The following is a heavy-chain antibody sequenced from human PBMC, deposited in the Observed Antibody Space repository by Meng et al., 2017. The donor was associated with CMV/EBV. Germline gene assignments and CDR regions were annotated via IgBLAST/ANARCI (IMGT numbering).Heavy chain of an antibody. Sequence: GESLKISCAASGFTFSVYAMTWVRQAPGKGLEWVAIIYSGGSSTYYADSLKGRFTISRDDSKNTLYLQVNSLRADDTAVYYCAKLRCSGFNSYWYFDLWGRGTLVTVSS. V-gene: IGHV3-23*03. CDR1: GFTFSVYA. J-gene: IGHJ2*01. CDR3: AKLRCSGFNSYWYFDL. D-gene: IGHD2-15*01. CDR2: IYSGGSST.